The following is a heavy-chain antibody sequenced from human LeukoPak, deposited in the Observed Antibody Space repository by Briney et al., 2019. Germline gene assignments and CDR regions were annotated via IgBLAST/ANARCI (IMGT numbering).Heavy chain of an antibody. Sequence: PGGSLRLSCAASGFTFSSFDMHWVRQPTGQGLEWVLNIGTASDAYYPGSVEGRFTLSRDNAKNSLYLQMNSLTAGDTAVYYCARGPPSGKYYYMDVWGKGTTVTVSS. V-gene: IGHV3-13*01. J-gene: IGHJ6*03. CDR2: IGTASDA. D-gene: IGHD6-19*01. CDR1: GFTFSSFD. CDR3: ARGPPSGKYYYMDV.